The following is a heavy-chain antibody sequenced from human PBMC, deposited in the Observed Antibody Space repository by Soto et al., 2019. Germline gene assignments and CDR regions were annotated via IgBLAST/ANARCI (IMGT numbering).Heavy chain of an antibody. Sequence: QVQLVQSGAEVKKPGASVKVSCKASGYTFIDYHIHWVRQAPGQGPEWMAWINPNSGGTRYAQKFQGRVTLTRDTSISTAYMELIRLKSDDTAVYYCARDDPTVTTRYGGQGTLVTVSS. V-gene: IGHV1-2*02. CDR2: INPNSGGT. D-gene: IGHD4-17*01. CDR3: ARDDPTVTTRY. CDR1: GYTFIDYH. J-gene: IGHJ4*02.